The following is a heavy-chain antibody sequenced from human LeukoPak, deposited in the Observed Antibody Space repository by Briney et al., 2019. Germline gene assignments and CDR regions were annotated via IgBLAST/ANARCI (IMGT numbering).Heavy chain of an antibody. D-gene: IGHD2-8*01. CDR3: ARTILYRNWFDL. CDR1: GGTFSSYA. J-gene: IGHJ5*02. Sequence: SVKVSCKASGGTFSSYAISWVRQAPGQGLEWMGGIIPIFGKANYAQKFQGRVTITADKSTSTAYMELSSLRSEDTAVYYCARTILYRNWFDLWGQGTLVTVSS. V-gene: IGHV1-69*06. CDR2: IIPIFGKA.